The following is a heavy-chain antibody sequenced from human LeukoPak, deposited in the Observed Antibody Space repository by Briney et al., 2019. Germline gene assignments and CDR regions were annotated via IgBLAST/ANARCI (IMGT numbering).Heavy chain of an antibody. CDR2: IDNTGST. CDR3: AGRGRGPCSGGGTWFFDL. J-gene: IGHJ2*01. CDR1: GGSINSGGDS. V-gene: IGHV4-31*03. Sequence: SPTLSLTCTLSGGSINSGGDSGNWIRQQPGKSLAWIGCIDNTGSTFYSPSLKSRLSISIDTSKNQFSLKLRSVTAADTAVYFWAGRGRGPCSGGGTWFFDLWGRGTLVSVSS. D-gene: IGHD2-15*01.